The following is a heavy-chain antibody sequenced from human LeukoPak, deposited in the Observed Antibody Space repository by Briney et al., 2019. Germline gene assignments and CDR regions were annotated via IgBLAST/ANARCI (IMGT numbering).Heavy chain of an antibody. CDR1: GFTFRSYW. V-gene: IGHV3-7*01. CDR2: IKQDGGEK. D-gene: IGHD3-10*01. CDR3: AREGPEDFGDAFDI. J-gene: IGHJ3*02. Sequence: LPGGSLRLSCAASGFTFRSYWMSWVRQAPGKGLEWVANIKQDGGEKYYVDSVKGRFTISRDNDKNPLYLQMNSLRAEDTAVYYCAREGPEDFGDAFDIWGQGTMVTVSS.